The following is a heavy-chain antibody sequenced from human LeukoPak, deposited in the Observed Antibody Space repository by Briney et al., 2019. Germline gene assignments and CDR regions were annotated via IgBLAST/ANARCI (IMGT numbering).Heavy chain of an antibody. CDR2: INWNGGRT. V-gene: IGHV3-20*04. D-gene: IGHD5-12*01. CDR1: GFMFDDYG. CDR3: AKDQRGYDKPIDY. Sequence: GGSLRLSCAASGFMFDDYGMSWVRQAPGKGLEWVSGINWNGGRTGYADSVKGRFTISRDNSKNTLYVQMNSLRVEDTAVYYCAKDQRGYDKPIDYWGQGTLVTVSS. J-gene: IGHJ4*02.